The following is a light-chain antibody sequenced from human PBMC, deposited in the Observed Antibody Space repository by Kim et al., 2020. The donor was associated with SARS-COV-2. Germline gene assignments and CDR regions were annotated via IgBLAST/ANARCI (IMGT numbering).Light chain of an antibody. CDR2: YAS. Sequence: SVTPKEKVTITCRASQSIGTSLHWYQQKPDQSPKLLIKYASQSFSGVPSRFSGSGSGTDFTLTINSLEAEDAATYYCHQSYTLPRTFGQGTKLEIK. CDR3: HQSYTLPRT. CDR1: QSIGTS. J-gene: IGKJ2*02. V-gene: IGKV6-21*01.